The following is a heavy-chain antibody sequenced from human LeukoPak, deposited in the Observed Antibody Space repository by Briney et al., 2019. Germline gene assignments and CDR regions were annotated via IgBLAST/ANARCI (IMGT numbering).Heavy chain of an antibody. CDR1: GFTFSSYW. V-gene: IGHV3-7*01. CDR2: IKQDGSEK. Sequence: PGGSLRLSCAASGFTFSSYWMSWVRQAPGKGLEWVANIKQDGSEKYYVDSVKGRFTISRDNAKNSLYLQMNSLRAEDTAEYSCARVVVVPAAIATWGQGTLVTVSS. CDR3: ARVVVVPAAIAT. J-gene: IGHJ5*02. D-gene: IGHD2-2*01.